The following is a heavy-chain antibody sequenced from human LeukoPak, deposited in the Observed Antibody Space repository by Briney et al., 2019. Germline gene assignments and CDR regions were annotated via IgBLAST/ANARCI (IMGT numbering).Heavy chain of an antibody. D-gene: IGHD1-26*01. Sequence: PSETLSLTCAVYGGSFSGYYWSWIRQPPGKGLEWIGEINHSGSTNYNPSLKSRVTISVDTSKNQFSLKLSSVTAADTAVYYCARLRIVGATIDYWGQGTLVTVSS. CDR1: GGSFSGYY. CDR3: ARLRIVGATIDY. V-gene: IGHV4-34*01. CDR2: INHSGST. J-gene: IGHJ4*02.